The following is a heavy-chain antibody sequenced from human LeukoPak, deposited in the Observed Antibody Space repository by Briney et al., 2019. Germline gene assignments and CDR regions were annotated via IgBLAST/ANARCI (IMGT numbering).Heavy chain of an antibody. Sequence: KPPETRSLTCTVSGASVSSGSYYWSWIRQPPGKGLEWIGYIYYSESTNSNPSLKSRVTISVDTSKNQFSLKLSSVTAADTAVYYCARDRRYSGYDGLDYWGQG. CDR1: GASVSSGSYY. D-gene: IGHD5-12*01. J-gene: IGHJ4*02. CDR3: ARDRRYSGYDGLDY. CDR2: IYYSEST. V-gene: IGHV4-61*01.